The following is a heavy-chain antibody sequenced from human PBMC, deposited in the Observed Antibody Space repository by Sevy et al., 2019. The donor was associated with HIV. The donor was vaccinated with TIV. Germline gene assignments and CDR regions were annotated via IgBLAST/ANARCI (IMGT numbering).Heavy chain of an antibody. CDR1: GGSITSYY. CDR3: ARDSGYDQNFDY. J-gene: IGHJ4*02. D-gene: IGHD5-12*01. CDR2: IHSSGST. Sequence: LSETLSLTCTVSGGSITSYYWSWIRQPAGKGLEWIGRIHSSGSTNNNRSLKSRVTMSVDTSKNQFSLRLSSVTAADTAVYYCARDSGYDQNFDYWGQGTLVTVSS. V-gene: IGHV4-4*07.